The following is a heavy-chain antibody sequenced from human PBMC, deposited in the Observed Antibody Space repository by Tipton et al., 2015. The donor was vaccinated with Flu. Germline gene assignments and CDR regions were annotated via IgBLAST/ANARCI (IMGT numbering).Heavy chain of an antibody. D-gene: IGHD3-10*01. Sequence: TLSLTCSVSGASIDKNNYYWTFVRQPPGGRLEWIGGVSLCYGTYYNSSLEGRVAISLDTSTNQFSLQMKSVTAADTAVYFCARPPAFGPYTRYVWYFDLWSRGSLVTVSS. CDR2: VSLCYGT. V-gene: IGHV4-39*01. CDR3: ARPPAFGPYTRYVWYFDL. J-gene: IGHJ2*01. CDR1: GASIDKNNYY.